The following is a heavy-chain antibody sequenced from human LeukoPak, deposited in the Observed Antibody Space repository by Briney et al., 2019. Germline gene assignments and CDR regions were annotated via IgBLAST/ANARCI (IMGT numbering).Heavy chain of an antibody. CDR2: ISSSSSYI. J-gene: IGHJ6*03. D-gene: IGHD3-3*01. Sequence: PGGSLRLSCAASGFTFSSYSMNWVRQAPGKGLEWVSSISSSSSYINYADSVKGRFTISRDNAKNSLYLQMNSLRAEDTAVYYCASSGYDFWSGYSYYMDVWGKGTTVTVSS. CDR3: ASSGYDFWSGYSYYMDV. CDR1: GFTFSSYS. V-gene: IGHV3-21*01.